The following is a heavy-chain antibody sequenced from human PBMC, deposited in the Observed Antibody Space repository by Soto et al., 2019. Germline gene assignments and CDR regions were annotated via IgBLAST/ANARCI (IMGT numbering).Heavy chain of an antibody. Sequence: SETLSLTCTVSGGSISSYYWSWIRQPPGKGLEWIGNIYYTGSTYYNPSLESRVTISVDTSKNQFSLNLNSATAADTAVYFCARIRMFCSSATCYGPYYYYGMEVWGQGTTVTVSS. CDR1: GGSISSYY. V-gene: IGHV4-59*01. CDR3: ARIRMFCSSATCYGPYYYYGMEV. D-gene: IGHD2-2*01. CDR2: IYYTGST. J-gene: IGHJ6*02.